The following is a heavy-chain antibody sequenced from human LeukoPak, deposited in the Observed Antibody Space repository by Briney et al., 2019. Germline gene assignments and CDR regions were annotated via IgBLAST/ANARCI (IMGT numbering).Heavy chain of an antibody. J-gene: IGHJ4*02. Sequence: GGSLRLSCAASGFTFTSYAMSWVRQAPGKGLEWVSAISGSGGSTYYADSVRGRFTISRDNSKNTLYLQMNSLRAEDTAVYYCAKDSSDYTHLDYWGQGTLVTVSS. V-gene: IGHV3-23*01. CDR2: ISGSGGST. CDR1: GFTFTSYA. CDR3: AKDSSDYTHLDY. D-gene: IGHD6-19*01.